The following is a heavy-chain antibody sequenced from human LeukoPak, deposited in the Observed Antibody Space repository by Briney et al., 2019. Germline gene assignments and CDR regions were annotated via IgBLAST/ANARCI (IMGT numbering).Heavy chain of an antibody. CDR1: GGSLSGYF. D-gene: IGHD3-9*01. Sequence: SETLSLTCAVYGGSLSGYFWSWIRRPPGKGLEWIGEINHSGSTNYNPSLTSRVTISVDTSKNQFSLKLSSVTAADTAVYYCARHLRYFDWLLGSIDYWGQGNLVTVSS. V-gene: IGHV4-34*01. CDR3: ARHLRYFDWLLGSIDY. J-gene: IGHJ4*02. CDR2: INHSGST.